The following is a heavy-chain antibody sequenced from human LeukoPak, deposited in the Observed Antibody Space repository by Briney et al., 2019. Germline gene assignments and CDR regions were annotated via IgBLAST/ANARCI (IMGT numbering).Heavy chain of an antibody. CDR2: IRSKPYGGTT. Sequence: GGSLRLSCAASGFTFSDYWMHWVRQAPGKGLEWVGFIRSKPYGGTTENAASVKGRFTISRDDSKSIAYLQMNSLKTEDTAVYYCARGGVYCSSVSCSVDYWGQGILVTVSS. J-gene: IGHJ4*02. CDR1: GFTFSDYW. CDR3: ARGGVYCSSVSCSVDY. V-gene: IGHV3-49*04. D-gene: IGHD2-2*01.